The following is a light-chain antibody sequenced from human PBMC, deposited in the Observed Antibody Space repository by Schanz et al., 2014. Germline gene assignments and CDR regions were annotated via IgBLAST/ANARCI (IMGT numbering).Light chain of an antibody. V-gene: IGKV3-20*01. CDR3: QHYSLSPL. CDR2: GAS. J-gene: IGKJ1*01. CDR1: QSVSSID. Sequence: EIMLTQSPGTLSLSPGERATLSCRASQSVSSIDLAWYQQKPGQAPNVLIYGASRRATGIPDRFSGSGSGTDFTLTISRLEPEDFAVYYCQHYSLSPLFGQGTKVDI.